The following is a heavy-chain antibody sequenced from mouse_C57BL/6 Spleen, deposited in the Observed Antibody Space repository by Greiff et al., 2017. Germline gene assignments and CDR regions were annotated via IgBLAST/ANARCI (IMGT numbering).Heavy chain of an antibody. CDR3: ARGVGNYWYFDV. J-gene: IGHJ1*03. Sequence: VQLKESGPELVKPGASVKMSCKASGYTFTDYNMHWVKQSHGKSLEWIGYINPNNGGTSYNQKFKGKATLTVNKSSSTAYMELRSLTSEDSAVYYCARGVGNYWYFDVWGTGTTVTVSS. CDR1: GYTFTDYN. V-gene: IGHV1-22*01. D-gene: IGHD2-1*01. CDR2: INPNNGGT.